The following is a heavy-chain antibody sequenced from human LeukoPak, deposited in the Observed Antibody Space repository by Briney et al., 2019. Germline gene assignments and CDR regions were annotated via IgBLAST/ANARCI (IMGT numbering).Heavy chain of an antibody. J-gene: IGHJ6*02. V-gene: IGHV3-33*01. CDR3: ARDVDFGVLDGTDV. CDR2: IWYDGTNK. Sequence: GGSLRLSCAASRFSFSNYGMHWVRQAPGKGLEWVAVIWYDGTNKYYGDSVKGRFTISRDNSKNMLYLQMNSLRAEDTAVYYCARDVDFGVLDGTDVWGLGTTVTVSS. D-gene: IGHD3-3*01. CDR1: RFSFSNYG.